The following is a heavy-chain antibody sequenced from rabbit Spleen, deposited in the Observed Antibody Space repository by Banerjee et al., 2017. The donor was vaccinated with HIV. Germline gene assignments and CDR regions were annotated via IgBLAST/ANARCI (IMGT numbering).Heavy chain of an antibody. CDR1: GIDLNTYG. Sequence: ESGGGLVQPGGSLTLSCKASGIDLNTYGVTWVRQAPGKGLEWIGTIYGSDGRTHYASWVNGRFAISKTSTTVDLNMTSLTTEDTAIYFCARVGDYISFTMWGQGTLVTVS. CDR3: ARVGDYISFTM. D-gene: IGHD4-1*01. V-gene: IGHV1S21*01. CDR2: IYGSDGRT. J-gene: IGHJ6*01.